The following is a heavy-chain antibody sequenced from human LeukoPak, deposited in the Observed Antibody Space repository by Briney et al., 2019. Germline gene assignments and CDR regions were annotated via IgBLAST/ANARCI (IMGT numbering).Heavy chain of an antibody. CDR1: GFTFSSYW. CDR3: AKSRYAEQQLSIFDY. CDR2: INTDGSST. J-gene: IGHJ4*02. Sequence: AGGSLRLSCAASGFTFSSYWMHWVRQAPWKGLVWVSRINTDGSSTSYADSVKGRFTISRDNAKNSLFLQMNSLRAEDTAVYYCAKSRYAEQQLSIFDYWGQGTLVTVSS. D-gene: IGHD1-1*01. V-gene: IGHV3-74*01.